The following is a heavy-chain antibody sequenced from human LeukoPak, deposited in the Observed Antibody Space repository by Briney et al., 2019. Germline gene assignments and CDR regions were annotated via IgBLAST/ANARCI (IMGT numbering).Heavy chain of an antibody. V-gene: IGHV3-11*04. Sequence: VGSLRLSCAASGFTFSDYYMSWIRQAPGKGLEWVSYISSSGSTIYYADSVKGRFTISRDNAKNSLYLQMNSLRAEDTAVYYCARALSFQEAFDIWGQGTMVTVSS. J-gene: IGHJ3*02. CDR3: ARALSFQEAFDI. CDR1: GFTFSDYY. CDR2: ISSSGSTI.